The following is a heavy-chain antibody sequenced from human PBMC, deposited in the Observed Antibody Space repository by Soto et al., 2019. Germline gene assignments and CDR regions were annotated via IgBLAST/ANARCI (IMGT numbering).Heavy chain of an antibody. V-gene: IGHV3-33*01. D-gene: IGHD6-19*01. CDR2: IWYDGSNK. Sequence: QVQLVESGGGVVQPGRSLRLSCAASGFTFSSYGMHWVRQAPGKGLEWVAVIWYDGSNKYYADSVKGRFTISRDNSKNTLYRQMNSLRAEDTAVYYCATDSSGWERWGQGTLVTVSS. CDR3: ATDSSGWER. CDR1: GFTFSSYG. J-gene: IGHJ4*02.